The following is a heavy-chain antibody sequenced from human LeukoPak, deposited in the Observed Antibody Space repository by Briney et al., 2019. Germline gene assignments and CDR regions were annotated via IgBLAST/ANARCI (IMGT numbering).Heavy chain of an antibody. CDR3: ARGPRRGYSYVQDFDY. V-gene: IGHV1-8*01. Sequence: ASVKVSCKASGYTFTSYDINWVRQATGQGLEWMGWMNPNSGNTGYAQKFQGRVTMTRNTSISTAYMELSSLRSEDTPVYYCARGPRRGYSYVQDFDYWGQGTLVTVSS. CDR2: MNPNSGNT. CDR1: GYTFTSYD. D-gene: IGHD5-18*01. J-gene: IGHJ4*02.